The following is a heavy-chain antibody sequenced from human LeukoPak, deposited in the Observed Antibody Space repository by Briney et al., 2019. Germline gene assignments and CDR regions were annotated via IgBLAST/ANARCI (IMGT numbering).Heavy chain of an antibody. D-gene: IGHD4-17*01. V-gene: IGHV4-61*01. J-gene: IGHJ4*02. Sequence: PSETLSLTCVVSGVSINGGSVSNYWSWFRQPPGKGLEWIGYIDYSGSTNYNPSLKSRVIISVDTSKTQFSLKLSSVTAADTAVYYCARHYYSDPFDYWGQGTLVTVSS. CDR2: IDYSGST. CDR1: GVSINGGSVSNY. CDR3: ARHYYSDPFDY.